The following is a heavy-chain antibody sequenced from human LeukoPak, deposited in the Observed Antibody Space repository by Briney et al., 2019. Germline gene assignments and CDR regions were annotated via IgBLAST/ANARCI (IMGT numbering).Heavy chain of an antibody. CDR1: GGSISSYY. V-gene: IGHV4-59*08. CDR2: IYYSGST. CDR3: ARHGVDAWGSYRYSYFDY. J-gene: IGHJ4*02. D-gene: IGHD3-16*02. Sequence: SETLSLTCTVSGGSISSYYWSWIRQPPGKGLEWIGYIYYSGSTNYNPSLKSRVTISVDTSKNQFSLKLSSVTAADTAVYYCARHGVDAWGSYRYSYFDYWGQGTLVTVSS.